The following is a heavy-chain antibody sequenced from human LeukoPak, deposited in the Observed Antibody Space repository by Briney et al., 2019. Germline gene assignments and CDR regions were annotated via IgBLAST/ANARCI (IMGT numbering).Heavy chain of an antibody. D-gene: IGHD2-15*01. V-gene: IGHV4-34*01. CDR1: GGSFSGYY. J-gene: IGHJ3*02. CDR3: ASGREYCSGGSCAPNAFDI. Sequence: PSQTLSLTCAVYGGSFSGYYWSWIRQPPGKGLEWIGEINHSGSTNYNPSLKSRVTISVDTSKNQFSLKLSSVTAADTAVYYCASGREYCSGGSCAPNAFDIWGQGTMVTVSS. CDR2: INHSGST.